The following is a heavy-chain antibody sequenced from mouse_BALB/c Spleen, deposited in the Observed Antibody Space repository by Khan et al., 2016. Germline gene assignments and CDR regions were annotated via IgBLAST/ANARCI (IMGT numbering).Heavy chain of an antibody. V-gene: IGHV3-8*02. CDR3: SSMVTTFYFDY. D-gene: IGHD2-10*02. J-gene: IGHJ2*01. CDR2: IRYSGST. Sequence: EVQLQESGPSLVKPSQTLSLTCSVTGDSITSGYWNWIRKFPGNKLEYMGYIRYSGSTYYNPSLKSRISITRDTSKKQYYLQLNSVTTEATATYXCSSMVTTFYFDYWGQCTTLTVSS. CDR1: GDSITSGY.